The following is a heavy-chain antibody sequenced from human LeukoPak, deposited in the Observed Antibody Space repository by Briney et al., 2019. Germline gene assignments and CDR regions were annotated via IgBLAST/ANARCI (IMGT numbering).Heavy chain of an antibody. J-gene: IGHJ4*02. Sequence: SGGSLRLSCAASGFTFSSYWMSWVRQAPGKGLEWVANIKQDGSEKYYVDSVKGRFTISRDNAKNSLYLQMNSLRAEDTAVYYCARDRESWTETGPRFDYWGQGTLVTVSS. CDR1: GFTFSSYW. V-gene: IGHV3-7*01. CDR3: ARDRESWTETGPRFDY. CDR2: IKQDGSEK. D-gene: IGHD3-9*01.